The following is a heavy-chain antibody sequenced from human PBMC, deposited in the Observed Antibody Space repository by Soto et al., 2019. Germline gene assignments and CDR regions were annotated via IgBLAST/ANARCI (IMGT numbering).Heavy chain of an antibody. Sequence: QVQLQESGPGLVKPSETLSLTCTVSGGSISSYYWSWIRQPPGKGLEWIGYIYYSGSTNYNPSLRSPVTTSVDTYKNQFSLKLSAVTAADTAVYSCARRYGSCFDYWGQGTLVTVSS. J-gene: IGHJ4*02. V-gene: IGHV4-59*08. D-gene: IGHD5-18*01. CDR2: IYYSGST. CDR1: GGSISSYY. CDR3: ARRYGSCFDY.